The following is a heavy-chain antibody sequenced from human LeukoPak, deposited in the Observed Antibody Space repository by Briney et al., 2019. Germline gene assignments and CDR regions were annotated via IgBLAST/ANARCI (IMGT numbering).Heavy chain of an antibody. J-gene: IGHJ4*02. CDR1: GYTFTSYY. V-gene: IGHV1-46*01. CDR2: INPGGGST. CDR3: ARKSPTYYDILTGSPGLYYFDY. Sequence: ASVKVSCKASGYTFTSYYMHWVRQAPGQGLEWMGIINPGGGSTSYAQKFQGRVTMTGDTSTSTVYMELSSPRSEDTAVYYCARKSPTYYDILTGSPGLYYFDYWGQGTQVTASS. D-gene: IGHD3-9*01.